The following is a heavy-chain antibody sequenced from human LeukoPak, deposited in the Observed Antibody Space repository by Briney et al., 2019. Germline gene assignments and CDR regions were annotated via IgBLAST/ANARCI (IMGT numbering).Heavy chain of an antibody. D-gene: IGHD3-22*01. CDR2: ISSSGGST. Sequence: GGSLRLSCAASGFVFRSYAMSWVRQAPGKGLEWVSGISSSGGSTYHADSVRGRFTISRDNSKNTQYLQMNSLRVEDTAVYYCAKVGSGYYHHLDFWGQGILVTVSS. J-gene: IGHJ4*02. V-gene: IGHV3-23*01. CDR1: GFVFRSYA. CDR3: AKVGSGYYHHLDF.